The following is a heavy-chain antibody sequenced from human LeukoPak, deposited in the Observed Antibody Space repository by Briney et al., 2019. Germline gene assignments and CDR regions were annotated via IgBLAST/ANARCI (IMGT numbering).Heavy chain of an antibody. CDR3: ARPFGFGSGSPPNY. V-gene: IGHV1-2*02. CDR2: INPNSGGT. J-gene: IGHJ4*02. D-gene: IGHD3-10*01. Sequence: ASVKVSCKAPGYTFTGYYMHWVRQAPGQGLEWMGWINPNSGGTNYAQKFQGRVTMTRDTSISTAYMELSRLRSDDTAVYYCARPFGFGSGSPPNYWGQGILVTVSS. CDR1: GYTFTGYY.